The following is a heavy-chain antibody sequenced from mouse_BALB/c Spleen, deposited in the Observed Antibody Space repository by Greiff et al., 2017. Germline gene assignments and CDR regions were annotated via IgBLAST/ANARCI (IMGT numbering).Heavy chain of an antibody. D-gene: IGHD2-10*02. V-gene: IGHV3-8*02. CDR2: ISYSGST. J-gene: IGHJ4*01. CDR1: GDSITSGY. Sequence: VQLKESGPSLVKPSQTLSLTCSVTGDSITSGYWNWLRKFPGNKLEYMGYISYSGSTYYNQSLKSRISITRDTSKNQYYLQLNSVTTEDTATYYCARETSYGNGSMDYWGQGTSVTVSS. CDR3: ARETSYGNGSMDY.